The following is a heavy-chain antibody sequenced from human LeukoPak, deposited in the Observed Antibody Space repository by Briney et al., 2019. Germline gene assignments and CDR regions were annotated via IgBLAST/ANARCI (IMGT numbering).Heavy chain of an antibody. J-gene: IGHJ5*02. CDR2: IYHSGST. Sequence: PSETLSLTCAVSGGSISSGGYSWSWIRQPPGKGLEWIGYIYHSGSTYYNPSLKSRVTISVDRSKNQFSLKLSSVTAADTAVYYCARVVSSAYGLFDPWGQGTLVTVSS. CDR1: GGSISSGGYS. V-gene: IGHV4-30-2*01. D-gene: IGHD5/OR15-5a*01. CDR3: ARVVSSAYGLFDP.